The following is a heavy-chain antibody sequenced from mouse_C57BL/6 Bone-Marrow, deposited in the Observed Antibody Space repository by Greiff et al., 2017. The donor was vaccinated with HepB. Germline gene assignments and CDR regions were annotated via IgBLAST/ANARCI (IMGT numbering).Heavy chain of an antibody. CDR2: IYPRSGNT. Sequence: QVQLKESGAELARPGASVKLSCKASGYTFTSYGISWVKQSTGQGLEWIGEIYPRSGNTYYNEKFKGKATLTADKSSSTAYMELRSLTSEDSAVYFCARPITTVGGNWYFDVWGTGTTVTVSS. J-gene: IGHJ1*03. V-gene: IGHV1-81*01. CDR1: GYTFTSYG. D-gene: IGHD1-1*01. CDR3: ARPITTVGGNWYFDV.